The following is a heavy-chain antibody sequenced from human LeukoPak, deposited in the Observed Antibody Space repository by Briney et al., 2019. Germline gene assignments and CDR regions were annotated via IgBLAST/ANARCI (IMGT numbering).Heavy chain of an antibody. J-gene: IGHJ4*02. CDR2: INPSGGGT. CDR3: ARGLGYCTAGSCYPFH. Sequence: ASVKVSCKASGYIFTNYHIHWVRQAPGQGLEGMGMINPSGGGTGYAQKFQGSATMTRDTSTSTVYMELSGLGSDDTAVYYCARGLGYCTAGSCYPFHWGQGSLVTVSS. D-gene: IGHD2-15*01. V-gene: IGHV1-46*01. CDR1: GYIFTNYH.